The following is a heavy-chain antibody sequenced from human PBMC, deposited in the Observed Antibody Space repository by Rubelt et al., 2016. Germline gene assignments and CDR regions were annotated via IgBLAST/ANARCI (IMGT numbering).Heavy chain of an antibody. Sequence: EVQLLESGGGLVQPGGSLRLSCAASGFTFYSYAMSWVRQAPGKGLQWVSGITGSGGGTYYTDSVKGRFSISRDNSKNTLFLHMGGLRAEDTAMYYCARERFLDCWGRGTLVTVSS. CDR2: ITGSGGGT. CDR3: ARERFLDC. J-gene: IGHJ4*02. V-gene: IGHV3-23*01. CDR1: GFTFYSYA. D-gene: IGHD3-10*01.